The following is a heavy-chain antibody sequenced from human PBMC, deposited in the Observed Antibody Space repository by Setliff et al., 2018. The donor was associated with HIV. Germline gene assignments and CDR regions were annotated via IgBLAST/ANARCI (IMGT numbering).Heavy chain of an antibody. V-gene: IGHV4-61*02. Sequence: PSETLSLTCTVSGGSISSGDYYWVWIRQPALKGLEWIGRIYTSGLTNYNPSLKSRVTISIDTSKNQLSLKLRSVTAADTAVYYCARIGSGWSVGWFDPWGQGTLVTVSS. J-gene: IGHJ5*02. CDR2: IYTSGLT. CDR1: GGSISSGDYY. CDR3: ARIGSGWSVGWFDP. D-gene: IGHD6-13*01.